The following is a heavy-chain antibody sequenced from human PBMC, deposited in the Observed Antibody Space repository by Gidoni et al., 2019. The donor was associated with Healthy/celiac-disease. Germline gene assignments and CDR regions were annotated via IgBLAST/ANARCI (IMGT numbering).Heavy chain of an antibody. V-gene: IGHV3-30*18. Sequence: QVQLVESGGGVVQPGRSLRLSCEASGFTFSSYGMHWVRQAPGKGLEWVAVISYDGSNKYYADSVKGRFTISRDNSKNTLYLQMNSLRAEDTAVYYCAKRAIFGVEATLGHFDYWGQGTLVTVSS. CDR2: ISYDGSNK. CDR1: GFTFSSYG. CDR3: AKRAIFGVEATLGHFDY. D-gene: IGHD3-3*01. J-gene: IGHJ4*02.